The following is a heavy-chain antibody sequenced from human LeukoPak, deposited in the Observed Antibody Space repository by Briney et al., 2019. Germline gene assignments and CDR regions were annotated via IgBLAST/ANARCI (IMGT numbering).Heavy chain of an antibody. CDR2: IIPIFGTA. CDR3: ARQGGMQLWPRDFDY. CDR1: GGTFSSYA. Sequence: VASVKVSCKASGGTFSSYAISWVRQAPGQGLEWMGGIIPIFGTANYAQKFQGRVTITADKSTSTAYMELSSLRSEDTAVYYCARQGGMQLWPRDFDYWGQGTLVTVSS. V-gene: IGHV1-69*06. D-gene: IGHD5-18*01. J-gene: IGHJ4*02.